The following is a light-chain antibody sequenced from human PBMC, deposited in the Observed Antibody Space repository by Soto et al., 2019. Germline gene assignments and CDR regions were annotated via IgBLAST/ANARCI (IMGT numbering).Light chain of an antibody. CDR1: QSVTSNY. Sequence: EIVLTQSPGTLSLSPGERATLSCRASQSVTSNYLAWYQQKPGQAPRLLVYGASSRATGISDRFSGSGSGTDFTLTISRLAPEDFAVYYCQHYVSPPITCGQGTRLESK. J-gene: IGKJ5*01. CDR3: QHYVSPPIT. V-gene: IGKV3-20*01. CDR2: GAS.